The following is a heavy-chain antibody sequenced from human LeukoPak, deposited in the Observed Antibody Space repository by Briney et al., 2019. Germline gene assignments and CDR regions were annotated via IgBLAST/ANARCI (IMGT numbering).Heavy chain of an antibody. Sequence: SETLSLTCAVSGYPISSGYYWGWIRQPPGKGLEWIGSIYHSGSTYYNPSLKSRVTISVDTSKNQFSLKLSSVTAADTAVYYCASYSYGWPFDYWGQGTLVTVSS. D-gene: IGHD5-18*01. V-gene: IGHV4-38-2*01. CDR2: IYHSGST. CDR1: GYPISSGYY. J-gene: IGHJ4*02. CDR3: ASYSYGWPFDY.